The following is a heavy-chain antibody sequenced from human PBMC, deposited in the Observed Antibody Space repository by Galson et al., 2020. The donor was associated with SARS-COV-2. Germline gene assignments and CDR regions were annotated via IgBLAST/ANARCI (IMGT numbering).Heavy chain of an antibody. D-gene: IGHD2-2*01. J-gene: IGHJ3*02. V-gene: IGHV1-18*01. CDR3: ARGRAAIYAFDI. CDR1: GYTFTSYG. Sequence: ASVKVTCKASGYTFTSYGISWVRQAPGQGLEWMGWINAYNGNTNYAQKLQGRVTMTPDTSTSTAYMELRSLGSDDTAVYYCARGRAAIYAFDIWGQGTMLIVSS. CDR2: INAYNGNT.